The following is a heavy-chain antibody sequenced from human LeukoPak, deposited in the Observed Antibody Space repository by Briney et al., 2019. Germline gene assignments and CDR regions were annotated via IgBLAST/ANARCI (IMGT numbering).Heavy chain of an antibody. J-gene: IGHJ4*02. CDR3: AREDLITTSSGGH. CDR1: GGSVKSSSYY. Sequence: SETLSLTCTVSGGSVKSSSYYWAWIRQPPGKGLEWIATIYYNEATQFNPSLKSRLTISIDTSRNQFSLKLGSVTAADTAVYYCAREDLITTSSGGHWSQGTLVTVSS. V-gene: IGHV4-39*07. CDR2: IYYNEAT. D-gene: IGHD3-22*01.